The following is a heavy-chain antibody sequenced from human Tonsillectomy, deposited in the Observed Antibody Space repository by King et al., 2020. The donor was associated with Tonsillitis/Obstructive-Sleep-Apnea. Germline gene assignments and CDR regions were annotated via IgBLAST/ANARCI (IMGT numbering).Heavy chain of an antibody. J-gene: IGHJ4*02. Sequence: QLVQSGGGLVQPGGSLRLSCAASGFTFSSYAMSRVRQAPGKWLEWVSAISGSGGGTYIADSVKGRFTISRDKSKNTLYLQMNRLRAEDTAVHYCAKEPPYSSSSGYWGQGTLVTVSS. CDR3: AKEPPYSSSSGY. CDR2: ISGSGGGT. D-gene: IGHD6-13*01. CDR1: GFTFSSYA. V-gene: IGHV3-23*04.